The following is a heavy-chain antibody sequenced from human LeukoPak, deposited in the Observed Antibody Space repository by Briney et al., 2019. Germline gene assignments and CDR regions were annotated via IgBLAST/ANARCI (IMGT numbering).Heavy chain of an antibody. CDR1: GGSISSYY. J-gene: IGHJ3*02. D-gene: IGHD2-2*02. V-gene: IGHV4-59*12. Sequence: SETLSLTCTVSGGSISSYYWSWIRQPPGKGLEWIGNIYYSGSTNYNPSLKSRVTISVDRSKNQFSLKLSSVTAADTAVYYCARGGGYCSSTSCYKTVAFDIWGQGTMVTVSS. CDR3: ARGGGYCSSTSCYKTVAFDI. CDR2: IYYSGST.